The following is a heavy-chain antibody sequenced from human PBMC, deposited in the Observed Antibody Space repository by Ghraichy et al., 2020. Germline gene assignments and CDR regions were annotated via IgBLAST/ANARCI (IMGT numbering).Heavy chain of an antibody. CDR2: TYYRSKWYN. J-gene: IGHJ6*02. CDR3: ARCRRVTPVVKVVYYGLDV. Sequence: SQTLSLTRAISGDSVSSNSAAWNWIRQSPSRGLEWLGRTYYRSKWYNDYAVSVKSRITINPDTSKNQFSLHLNSVTPEDTAVYYCARCRRVTPVVKVVYYGLDVWGQGTTVIVSS. D-gene: IGHD2-2*01. CDR1: GDSVSSNSAA. V-gene: IGHV6-1*01.